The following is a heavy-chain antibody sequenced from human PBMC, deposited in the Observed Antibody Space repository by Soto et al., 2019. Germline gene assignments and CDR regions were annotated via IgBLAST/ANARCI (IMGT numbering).Heavy chain of an antibody. CDR3: AKGVVARPYYYYGMDV. Sequence: GGSLRLSCVVSGFTFSNYAMSWVRKTPGKGLEWVSAISGSGGSIYYADSVKGRFTISRDNSKNTLYLQMNSLRAEDTAVYYCAKGVVARPYYYYGMDVWGQGTTVTVSS. D-gene: IGHD2-15*01. CDR2: ISGSGGSI. CDR1: GFTFSNYA. J-gene: IGHJ6*02. V-gene: IGHV3-23*01.